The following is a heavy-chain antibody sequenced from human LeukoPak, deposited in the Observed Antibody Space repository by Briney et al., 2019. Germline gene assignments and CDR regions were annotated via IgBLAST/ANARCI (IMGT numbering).Heavy chain of an antibody. CDR3: ARALSSSGWTDY. CDR1: GYTFTSYG. CDR2: ISAYNGNT. J-gene: IGHJ4*02. D-gene: IGHD6-19*01. V-gene: IGHV1-18*01. Sequence: GASVKVSCKASGYTFTSYGISWVRQAPGQGLEWMGWISAYNGNTNYAQKLQGRVTMTTDTSTSTVYMELSSLRSEDTAVYYCARALSSSGWTDYWGQGTLVTVSS.